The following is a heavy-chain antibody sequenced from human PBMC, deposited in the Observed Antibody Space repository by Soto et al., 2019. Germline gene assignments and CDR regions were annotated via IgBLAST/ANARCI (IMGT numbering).Heavy chain of an antibody. V-gene: IGHV2-5*02. Sequence: QITLRQSGPTRVRPTQPLTLTCNFSGFSLSSSGVGVGWIRQPPGKAPEWLVVIYWDDDKRYSPSLKSRLTIAKDXXKXQEXLTMTNMDPVDTRTYYCAHRALYSGSYWDGGYFDAWGQGTPVTVSP. CDR1: GFSLSSSGVG. J-gene: IGHJ4*02. CDR2: IYWDDDK. D-gene: IGHD1-26*01. CDR3: AHRALYSGSYWDGGYFDA.